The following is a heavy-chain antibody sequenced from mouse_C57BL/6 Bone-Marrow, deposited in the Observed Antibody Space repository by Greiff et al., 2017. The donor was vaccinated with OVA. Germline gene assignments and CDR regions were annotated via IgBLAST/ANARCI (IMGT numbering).Heavy chain of an antibody. Sequence: EVQLVESEGGLVQPGSSMKLSCTASGFTFSDYYMAWVRQVPEKGLEWVANINYDGSSTYYLDSLKSSFIISRDNAKNILYLQMSSLKSEDTATYYGARAGDGNYGWYFDVWGTGTTVTVSS. CDR2: INYDGSST. CDR3: ARAGDGNYGWYFDV. D-gene: IGHD2-1*01. CDR1: GFTFSDYY. V-gene: IGHV5-16*01. J-gene: IGHJ1*03.